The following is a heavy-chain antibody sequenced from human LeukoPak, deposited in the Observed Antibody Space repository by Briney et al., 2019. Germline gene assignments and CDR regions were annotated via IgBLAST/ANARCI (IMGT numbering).Heavy chain of an antibody. CDR2: IIPIFGTA. CDR1: GGTFISYA. J-gene: IGHJ4*02. CDR3: ARGSKVLVAATYD. V-gene: IGHV1-69*13. Sequence: ASVKVSCKASGGTFISYAISWVRQAPGQGLEWMGGIIPIFGTANYAQKFQGRVMITADESTSTAYMELSSLRSEDTAVYYCARGSKVLVAATYDWGQGTLVTVSS. D-gene: IGHD2-15*01.